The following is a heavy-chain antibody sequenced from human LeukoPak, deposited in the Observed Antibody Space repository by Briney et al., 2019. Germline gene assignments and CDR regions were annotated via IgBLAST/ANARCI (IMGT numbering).Heavy chain of an antibody. V-gene: IGHV3-33*08. Sequence: AGGSLRLSCAASGFTFSSYGMHWVRQAPGKGLEWVAVIWYDGSNKYYADSVKGRFTISRDNSKNTLYLQMNSLRAEDTAVYYCARGDYGDLASHGMDVWGQGTTVTVSS. J-gene: IGHJ6*02. CDR2: IWYDGSNK. CDR1: GFTFSSYG. D-gene: IGHD4-17*01. CDR3: ARGDYGDLASHGMDV.